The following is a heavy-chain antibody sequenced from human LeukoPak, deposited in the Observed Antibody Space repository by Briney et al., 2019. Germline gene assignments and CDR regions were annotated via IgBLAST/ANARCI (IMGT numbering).Heavy chain of an antibody. D-gene: IGHD3-3*01. V-gene: IGHV3-7*01. CDR2: IKQDGSEK. J-gene: IGHJ4*02. CDR1: GFTFSSYW. CDR3: AREYDFWSGLSPPDY. Sequence: GGSLRLSCAASGFTFSSYWMSWVRQAPGKGLEWVANIKQDGSEKYYVDSVKGRFTISRDNAKNSLYLQMNSLRAEDTAVYYCAREYDFWSGLSPPDYWGQGALVTVSS.